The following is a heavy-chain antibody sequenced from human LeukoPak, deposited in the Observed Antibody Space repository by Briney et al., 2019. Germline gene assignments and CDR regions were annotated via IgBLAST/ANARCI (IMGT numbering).Heavy chain of an antibody. CDR1: GFTFSNYA. CDR3: AKGFQTYGELSFDV. CDR2: VSGSASNI. D-gene: IGHD4-17*01. V-gene: IGHV3-23*01. J-gene: IGHJ4*02. Sequence: GGSLRLSCAASGFTFSNYAMSWVRQAPGKGLEWVSTVSGSASNIYYADSVKGRFTISRDNSKTTLYLQMNSLRADDTAVYYCAKGFQTYGELSFDVWGQGTLVAVSS.